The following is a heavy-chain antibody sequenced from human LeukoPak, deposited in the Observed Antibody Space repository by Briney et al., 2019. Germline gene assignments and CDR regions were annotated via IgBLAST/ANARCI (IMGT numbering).Heavy chain of an antibody. CDR2: ISAYNGNT. J-gene: IGHJ6*02. V-gene: IGHV1-18*01. CDR1: GYTFTSYG. Sequence: ASVKVSCKASGYTFTSYGISWVRQAPGQGLEWMGWISAYNGNTNYAQKLQGRVTMTTDTSTSTAYMELRSLRSDDTAVYYCARDRRGYCSSTSCYAPYYYGMDDWGQGTTVTVSS. CDR3: ARDRRGYCSSTSCYAPYYYGMDD. D-gene: IGHD2-2*03.